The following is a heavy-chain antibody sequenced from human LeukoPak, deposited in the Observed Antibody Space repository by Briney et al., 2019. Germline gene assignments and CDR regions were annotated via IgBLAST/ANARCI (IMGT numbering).Heavy chain of an antibody. J-gene: IGHJ4*02. Sequence: PGGSLRLSCAASGFTLSNNWMDWVRQAPGKGLEWVANIKQDGSEKYYVDSVKGRFTISRDNAKNSLYLQMNSLRTEDTALYYCARGGEQWLGGYFDYWGQGTLVTVSS. V-gene: IGHV3-7*03. CDR3: ARGGEQWLGGYFDY. D-gene: IGHD6-19*01. CDR2: IKQDGSEK. CDR1: GFTLSNNW.